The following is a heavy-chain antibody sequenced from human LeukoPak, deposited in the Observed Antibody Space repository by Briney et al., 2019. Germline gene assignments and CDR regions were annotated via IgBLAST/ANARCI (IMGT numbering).Heavy chain of an antibody. CDR2: ISSSSSYI. Sequence: PGGSLRLSCAASGFTFSSYSMNWVRQAPGKGLEWVSSISSSSSYIYYADSVKGRFTISRDNAKNSLYLQMNSLRAEDTAVYYCARSSGYFELPGDFDYWGQGTLVTVSS. CDR3: ARSSGYFELPGDFDY. CDR1: GFTFSSYS. D-gene: IGHD3-22*01. J-gene: IGHJ4*02. V-gene: IGHV3-21*01.